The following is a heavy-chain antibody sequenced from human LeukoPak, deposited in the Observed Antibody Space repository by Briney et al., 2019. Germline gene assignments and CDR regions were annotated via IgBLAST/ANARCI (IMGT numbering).Heavy chain of an antibody. CDR1: GGSIRSQY. J-gene: IGHJ4*02. Sequence: SETLSLTCTVSGGSIRSQYWSWIRQPPGKGLEWIGYIYYSGSTNYNPSLKSRVTISVDTSRNQFSLKLSSVTAADTAVYYCARGDGYYFDYWGQGTLVTVSS. CDR3: ARGDGYYFDY. V-gene: IGHV4-59*11. CDR2: IYYSGST.